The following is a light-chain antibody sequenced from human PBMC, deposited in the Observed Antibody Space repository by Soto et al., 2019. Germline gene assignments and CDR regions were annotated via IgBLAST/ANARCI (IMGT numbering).Light chain of an antibody. J-gene: IGLJ2*01. V-gene: IGLV2-14*01. CDR1: RSAVGDYNF. Sequence: QAVVTQPASESGSPGQSITISCTGTRSAVGDYNFVSWYQQHPGKAPKLMMYEIRNRPSGVPNRFSGSQSGDTASLTISGLQAEDEADYYCSAYTGSGSLFGGGTQLTVL. CDR2: EIR. CDR3: SAYTGSGSL.